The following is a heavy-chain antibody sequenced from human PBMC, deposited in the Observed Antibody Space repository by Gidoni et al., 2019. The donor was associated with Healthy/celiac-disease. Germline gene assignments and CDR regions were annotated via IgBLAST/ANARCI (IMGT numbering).Heavy chain of an antibody. CDR2: IYSGGST. CDR3: ARVVAATINWFDP. D-gene: IGHD2-15*01. Sequence: EVQLVESGGGLIQPGGSLRLSCAASGFTVSSNYMSWVRQAPGKGLEWVSVIYSGGSTYYADSVKGRFTISRDNSKNTLYLQMNSLRAEDTAVYYCARVVAATINWFDPWGQGTLVTVSS. J-gene: IGHJ5*02. V-gene: IGHV3-53*01. CDR1: GFTVSSNY.